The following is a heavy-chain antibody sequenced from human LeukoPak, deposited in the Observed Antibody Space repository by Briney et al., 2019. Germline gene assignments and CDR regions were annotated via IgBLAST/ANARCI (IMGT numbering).Heavy chain of an antibody. Sequence: ASVTVSCKASGYTFTSYAMNWVRQAPGQGLEWMGWINTNTGNPTYAQGFTGRFVFSLDTSVSTAYLQISSLKAEDTAVYYCARDLAPRSRYCSGGSCFTWFDPWGQGTLVTVSS. V-gene: IGHV7-4-1*02. CDR2: INTNTGNP. CDR1: GYTFTSYA. J-gene: IGHJ5*02. D-gene: IGHD2-15*01. CDR3: ARDLAPRSRYCSGGSCFTWFDP.